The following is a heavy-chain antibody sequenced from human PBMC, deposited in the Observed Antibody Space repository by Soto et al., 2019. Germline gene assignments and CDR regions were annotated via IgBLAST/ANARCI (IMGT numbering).Heavy chain of an antibody. CDR2: ITGSGLTI. V-gene: IGHV3-23*01. D-gene: IGHD2-21*02. CDR1: GFTFSKYA. Sequence: RLSCEASGFTFSKYAMIWVRQAPGKGQEWVSGITGSGLTIEHSASVKGRFTISRDNSKNTVYLQMNSLRAEDTAIYYCAKDDVSGDGLWLVSDWGQGTPVTVSS. J-gene: IGHJ4*02. CDR3: AKDDVSGDGLWLVSD.